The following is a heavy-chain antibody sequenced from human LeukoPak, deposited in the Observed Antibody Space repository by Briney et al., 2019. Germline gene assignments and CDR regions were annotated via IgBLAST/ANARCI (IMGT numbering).Heavy chain of an antibody. D-gene: IGHD6-13*01. V-gene: IGHV4-59*11. CDR3: ARALSSSWYEFDF. J-gene: IGHJ4*02. Sequence: SETLSLTCNVSGDSISSHYWSWIRHPPGKGLECIGYIYYSGSTYYNPSLKSRVTLSVGTSKIQISLKVSSVTTADTAIYYCARALSSSWYEFDFWGQGTQVTVSS. CDR2: IYYSGST. CDR1: GDSISSHY.